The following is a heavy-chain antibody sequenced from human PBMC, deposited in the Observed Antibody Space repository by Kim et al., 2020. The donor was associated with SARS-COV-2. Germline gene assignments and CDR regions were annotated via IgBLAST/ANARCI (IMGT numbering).Heavy chain of an antibody. J-gene: IGHJ5*02. V-gene: IGHV4-61*01. D-gene: IGHD5-12*01. CDR1: GGSVSSGSYY. CDR3: AREVLGTFGGATGWFDP. CDR2: IYYSGST. Sequence: SETLSLTCTVSGGSVSSGSYYWSWIRQPPGKGLEWIGYIYYSGSTNYNPSLKSRVTISVDTSKNQFSLKLSSVTAADTAVYYCAREVLGTFGGATGWFDPWGQGTLVTVSS.